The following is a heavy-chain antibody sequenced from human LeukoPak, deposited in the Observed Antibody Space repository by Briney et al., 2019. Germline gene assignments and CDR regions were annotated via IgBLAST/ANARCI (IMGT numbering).Heavy chain of an antibody. CDR2: IWYDGSNQ. CDR3: ARDRWYDGSGYIAAFDY. D-gene: IGHD3-22*01. Sequence: GGSLRLSCATSGFPFSSYDMNWVRQAPGKGLEWVAVIWYDGSNQDYADSVKGRFTISRDNSKNTLYLQVSSLRAEDTAVYYCARDRWYDGSGYIAAFDYWGQGTLVTVS. CDR1: GFPFSSYD. J-gene: IGHJ4*02. V-gene: IGHV3-33*08.